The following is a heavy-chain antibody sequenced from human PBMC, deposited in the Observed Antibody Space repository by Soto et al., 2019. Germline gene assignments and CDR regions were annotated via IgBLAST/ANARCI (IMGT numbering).Heavy chain of an antibody. CDR1: GYTFTTYW. CDR3: ARVGPIGVGEGGPYYYGMDV. V-gene: IGHV5-51*01. CDR2: INPGDSNT. D-gene: IGHD3-10*01. J-gene: IGHJ6*02. Sequence: PVESLKISCKGSGYTFTTYWIAWVRQMPGKGLEWMGIINPGDSNTRYTPSFQGQVTISADKSISTAYLQWSSLKASDTAMYYCARVGPIGVGEGGPYYYGMDVWGQGTTVTVSS.